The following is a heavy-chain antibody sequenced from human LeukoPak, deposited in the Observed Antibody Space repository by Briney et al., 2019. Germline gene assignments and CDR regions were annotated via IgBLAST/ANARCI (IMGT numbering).Heavy chain of an antibody. J-gene: IGHJ4*02. CDR2: ISSSSSTI. CDR3: ARVPGYCSGGSCYSAYFDY. D-gene: IGHD2-15*01. V-gene: IGHV3-48*02. Sequence: GGSLRLSCAASGFTFSNYRMNWVRQAPGKGLEWVSYISSSSSTIYYADSVKGRFTISRDNAKNSLYLQMNSLRDEDTAVYFCARVPGYCSGGSCYSAYFDYWGLGTLVTVSS. CDR1: GFTFSNYR.